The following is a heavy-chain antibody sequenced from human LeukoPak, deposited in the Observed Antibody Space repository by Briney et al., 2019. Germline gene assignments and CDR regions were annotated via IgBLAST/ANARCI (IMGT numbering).Heavy chain of an antibody. CDR3: AGDRGYCSSTSCRNWFDP. D-gene: IGHD2-2*03. Sequence: ASVKVSCKASGYTFTGYYMHWVRQAPGQGLEWMGWINPNSGGTNYAQKFQGRVTMTRDTSISTAYMELSRLRSDDTAVYYCAGDRGYCSSTSCRNWFDPWGQGTLVTVSS. CDR1: GYTFTGYY. J-gene: IGHJ5*02. V-gene: IGHV1-2*02. CDR2: INPNSGGT.